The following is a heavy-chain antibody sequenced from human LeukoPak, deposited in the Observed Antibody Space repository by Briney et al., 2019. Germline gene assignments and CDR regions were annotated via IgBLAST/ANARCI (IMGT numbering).Heavy chain of an antibody. D-gene: IGHD3-22*01. CDR3: AESSGYERNWYFDL. CDR2: IYTSGST. V-gene: IGHV4-61*02. CDR1: GGSISSGSYY. Sequence: PSETLSLTCTVSGGSISSGSYYWSWIRQPAGKGLEWIGRIYTSGSTNYNPSLKSRVTISVDTSKNQFSLKLSSVTAADTAVYYCAESSGYERNWYFDLWGRGTLVTVSS. J-gene: IGHJ2*01.